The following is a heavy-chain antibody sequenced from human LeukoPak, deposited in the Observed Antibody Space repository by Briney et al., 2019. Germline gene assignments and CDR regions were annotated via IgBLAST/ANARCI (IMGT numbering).Heavy chain of an antibody. J-gene: IGHJ4*02. CDR3: AREDMATTIDY. CDR1: GSSISSESYF. V-gene: IGHV4-61*01. Sequence: NPSETLSLTCTVSGSSISSESYFWSWIRQPPGKGLEWIGYVYRGVTTNSNPPNYNPSLKSRVTMSVDTSKNQFSLKLSSVTAADTAVYYCAREDMATTIDYWGQGTLVTVSS. CDR2: VYRGVTT. D-gene: IGHD5-24*01.